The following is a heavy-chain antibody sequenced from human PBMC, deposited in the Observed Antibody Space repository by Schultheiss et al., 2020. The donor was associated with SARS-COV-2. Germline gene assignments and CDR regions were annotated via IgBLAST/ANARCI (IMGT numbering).Heavy chain of an antibody. Sequence: GESLKISCKGSGYSFTNYWIGWVRQMPGKGLEWMGIIYPGDSNTRYSPSFQGQVTISADKSISTAYMQWSSLKASDIAIYYCARRGRDGYNKGGAFDIWGRGTMVTVSS. V-gene: IGHV5-51*01. CDR1: GYSFTNYW. D-gene: IGHD5-24*01. CDR3: ARRGRDGYNKGGAFDI. CDR2: IYPGDSNT. J-gene: IGHJ3*02.